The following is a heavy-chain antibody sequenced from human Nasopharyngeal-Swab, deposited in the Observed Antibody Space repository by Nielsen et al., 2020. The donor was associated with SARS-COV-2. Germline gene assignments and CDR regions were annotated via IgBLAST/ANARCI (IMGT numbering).Heavy chain of an antibody. D-gene: IGHD3-22*01. CDR3: ARVYYDSSGYYYSEGSDYYFDY. Sequence: SETLSLTCAVYGGPFSGYYWTWIRQPPGKGLEWIGEINHSGSTNYNPSLKSRVTISVDTSKNQFSLKLSSVTAADTAVYYCARVYYDSSGYYYSEGSDYYFDYWGQGTLVTVSS. J-gene: IGHJ4*02. V-gene: IGHV4-34*01. CDR2: INHSGST. CDR1: GGPFSGYY.